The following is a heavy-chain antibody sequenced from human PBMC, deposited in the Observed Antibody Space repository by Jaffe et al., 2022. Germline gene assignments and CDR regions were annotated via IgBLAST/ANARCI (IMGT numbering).Heavy chain of an antibody. CDR3: ARDRSDDQLWFGRQTNWFDP. CDR1: GGSISSYY. D-gene: IGHD5-18*01. Sequence: QVQLQESGPGLVKPSETLSLTCTVSGGSISSYYWSWIRQPPGKGLEWIGYIYYSGSTNYNPSLKSRVTISVDTSKNQFSLKLSSVTAADTAVYYCARDRSDDQLWFGRQTNWFDPWGQGTLVTVSS. V-gene: IGHV4-59*01. J-gene: IGHJ5*02. CDR2: IYYSGST.